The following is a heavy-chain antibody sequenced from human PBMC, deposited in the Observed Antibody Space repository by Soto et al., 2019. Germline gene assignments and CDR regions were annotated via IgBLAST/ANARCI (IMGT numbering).Heavy chain of an antibody. V-gene: IGHV4-59*01. CDR2: IYYRGST. Sequence: QVQLQESGPGLVKPSETLSLTCTVCGGSISSYYWSWIRQPPGKGLEWIGYIYYRGSTNYNPSLKSRVTISVATSKNQFSLKLSSVTAADTAVYYCARVIGGYDYYYYYGMDVWGQGTTVTVSS. D-gene: IGHD5-12*01. CDR3: ARVIGGYDYYYYYGMDV. J-gene: IGHJ6*02. CDR1: GGSISSYY.